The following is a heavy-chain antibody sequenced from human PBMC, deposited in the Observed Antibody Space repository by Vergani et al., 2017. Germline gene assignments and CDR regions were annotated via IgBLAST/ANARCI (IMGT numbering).Heavy chain of an antibody. V-gene: IGHV3-30*02. CDR3: AKRAADPHNDGMDI. CDR2: IRYDGSNK. Sequence: QVQLVESGGGVVQPGGSLRLSCAASGFTFSSYGMHWVRQAPGKGLEWVAFIRYDGSNKYYADSVKGRFTISRDNSKNTLYLQMNSLRAEDTAVYYCAKRAADPHNDGMDIWGQGTTVTVSS. J-gene: IGHJ6*02. D-gene: IGHD1-14*01. CDR1: GFTFSSYG.